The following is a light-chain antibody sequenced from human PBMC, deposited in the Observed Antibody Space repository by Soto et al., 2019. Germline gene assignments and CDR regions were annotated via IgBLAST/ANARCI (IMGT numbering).Light chain of an antibody. J-gene: IGKJ2*01. CDR1: QSVSGSY. CDR2: GAS. CDR3: HQYGSSPGT. V-gene: IGKV3-20*01. Sequence: DIELTQSPGTLSLSPGERGTLSCRASQSVSGSYFAWYQQKPGQAPRLLVYGASSRATGIPGRFSGSGSGTDFTLTIRGLEPEDFAVYYCHQYGSSPGTFGQGTKVQIK.